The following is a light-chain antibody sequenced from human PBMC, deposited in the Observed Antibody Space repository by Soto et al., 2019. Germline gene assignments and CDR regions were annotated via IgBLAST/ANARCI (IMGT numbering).Light chain of an antibody. Sequence: DIQMTQSPSSLSASVGDRVTITCRASQSIISYLNWYQQKPGKAPKLLIYAASSLQSGVPSRFSGSGSGTDFTLTFSSLQPEDFATYYCQQSYSTPITFGQGTRLEIK. V-gene: IGKV1-39*01. CDR3: QQSYSTPIT. CDR1: QSIISY. J-gene: IGKJ5*01. CDR2: AAS.